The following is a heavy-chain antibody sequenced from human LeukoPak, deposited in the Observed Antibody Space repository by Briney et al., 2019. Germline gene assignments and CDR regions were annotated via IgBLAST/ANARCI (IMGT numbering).Heavy chain of an antibody. CDR1: GGTFSNYA. CDR3: ARAGEVYNSGSYLEY. V-gene: IGHV1-69*13. D-gene: IGHD6-19*01. J-gene: IGHJ4*02. Sequence: SVKVSCKASGGTFSNYAVSWVRQAPGQGFEWMGGFIPIFGPGNYAQKFQGRVTITADESTSTAYTELSSLRSEDTAVYYCARAGEVYNSGSYLEYWGQGTLVTVSS. CDR2: FIPIFGPG.